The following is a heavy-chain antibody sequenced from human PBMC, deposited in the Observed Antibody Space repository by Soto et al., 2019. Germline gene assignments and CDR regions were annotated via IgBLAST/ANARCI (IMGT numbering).Heavy chain of an antibody. CDR1: GGSISSGGYY. D-gene: IGHD1-26*01. Sequence: SETLSLTCTVSGGSISSGGYYWSWIRQPPGKGLEWIGYIYYSGSTNYNPSLKSRVTISVDTSKNQFSLKLSSVTAADTAVYYCARRVGATFAFDIWGQGTMVTVSS. CDR3: ARRVGATFAFDI. J-gene: IGHJ3*02. V-gene: IGHV4-61*08. CDR2: IYYSGST.